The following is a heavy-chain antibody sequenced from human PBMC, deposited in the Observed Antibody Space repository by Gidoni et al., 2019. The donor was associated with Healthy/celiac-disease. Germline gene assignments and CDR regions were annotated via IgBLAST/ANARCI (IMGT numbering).Heavy chain of an antibody. Sequence: QVQLQESGPGLVKPSETLSLTCTVSGGSISSYYWSWIRQPPGKGLEWIGYIYYSGSTNYNPSLKSRVTISVDTSKNQFSLKLSSVTAADTAVYYCASSSSWYYGTMQYYWYFDLWGRGTLVTVSS. J-gene: IGHJ2*01. CDR1: GGSISSYY. CDR2: IYYSGST. D-gene: IGHD6-13*01. CDR3: ASSSSWYYGTMQYYWYFDL. V-gene: IGHV4-59*01.